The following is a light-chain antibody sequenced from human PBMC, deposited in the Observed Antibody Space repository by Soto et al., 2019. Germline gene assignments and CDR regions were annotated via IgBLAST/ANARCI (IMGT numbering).Light chain of an antibody. V-gene: IGLV1-44*01. CDR2: SNT. Sequence: QSALTQPPSASGTPGQRVNISCSGSSSTIGSNTVNWYQQLPGTAPKLLVFSNTQRPSGVPDRFSGSKSGTSASLAISGLQSEDEADYYCAAWDDSLIYVFGTGTKVTVL. CDR1: SSTIGSNT. J-gene: IGLJ1*01. CDR3: AAWDDSLIYV.